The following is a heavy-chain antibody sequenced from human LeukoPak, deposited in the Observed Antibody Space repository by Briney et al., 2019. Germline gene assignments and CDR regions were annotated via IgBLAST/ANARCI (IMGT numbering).Heavy chain of an antibody. CDR3: ARGPQGFDSSGYYFDY. J-gene: IGHJ4*02. D-gene: IGHD3-22*01. V-gene: IGHV1-8*01. CDR2: MNPNSGNT. CDR1: GYTSTSYD. Sequence: GASVKVSCKASGYTSTSYDINWVRQATGQGLEWMGWMNPNSGNTGYAQKFQGRVTMTRNTSISTAYMELSSLRSEDTAVYYCARGPQGFDSSGYYFDYWGQGTLVTVSS.